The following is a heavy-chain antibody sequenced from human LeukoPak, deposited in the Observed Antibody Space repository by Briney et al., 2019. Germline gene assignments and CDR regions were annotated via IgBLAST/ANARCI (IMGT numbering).Heavy chain of an antibody. Sequence: GSLRLSCAASGFTFSSYSMNWVRQAPGKGLEWVSYISSRSSTIYYADSVKGRFTISRDNAKNSLYLQMNSLRAEDTAVYYCAREADFWSGYHHFDYWGQGTLVTVSS. CDR1: GFTFSSYS. CDR3: AREADFWSGYHHFDY. V-gene: IGHV3-48*01. J-gene: IGHJ4*02. CDR2: ISSRSSTI. D-gene: IGHD3-3*01.